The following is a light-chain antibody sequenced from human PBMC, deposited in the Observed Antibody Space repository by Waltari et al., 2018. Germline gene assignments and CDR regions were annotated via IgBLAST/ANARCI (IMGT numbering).Light chain of an antibody. J-gene: IGLJ1*01. CDR2: QDN. CDR1: HLGEKY. V-gene: IGLV3-1*01. CDR3: QAWDGATAV. Sequence: SYELTQPPSVSVSPGQTANLPCPGDHLGEKYVSWYQQRPGKSPITVSYQDNQRPSGIPERFSGSNSGNTATLTISGTQALDEADYYCQAWDGATAVFGTGTQVTVL.